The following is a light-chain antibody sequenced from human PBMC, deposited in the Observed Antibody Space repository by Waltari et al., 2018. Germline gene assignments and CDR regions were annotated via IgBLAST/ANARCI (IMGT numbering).Light chain of an antibody. CDR2: DVS. CDR1: SSDVGAHNR. Sequence: QSALTQPASVSGSPGQSITISCTGTSSDVGAHNRVSWSQQHPGKAPKLIIFDVSKRPSGVSNRFSGSKSGDTASLSISGLQAEDEADYYCSSYTRTTTLWVFGGGTKLTVL. CDR3: SSYTRTTTLWV. V-gene: IGLV2-14*03. J-gene: IGLJ3*02.